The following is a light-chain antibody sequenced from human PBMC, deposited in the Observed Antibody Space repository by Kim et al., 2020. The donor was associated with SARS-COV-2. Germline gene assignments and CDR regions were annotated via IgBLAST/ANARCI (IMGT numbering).Light chain of an antibody. V-gene: IGLV2-14*01. CDR3: SSYSISSTWV. J-gene: IGLJ3*02. CDR2: DVS. Sequence: QSALTQPASVSGSPGQSITISCTGTSSDVGGYNHVSWYQQHPVKAPKLMIYDVSERPSGVSNRFSASKSGNTASLTISGLQAEDEADYYCSSYSISSTWVFGGGTKLTVL. CDR1: SSDVGGYNH.